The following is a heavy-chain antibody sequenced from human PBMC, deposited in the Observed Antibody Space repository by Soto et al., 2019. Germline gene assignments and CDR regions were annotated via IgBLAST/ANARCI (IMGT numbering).Heavy chain of an antibody. CDR2: IYYSGST. CDR1: GGSISSYY. J-gene: IGHJ6*02. CDR3: ARDNFWSGPREDYYYYGMDV. V-gene: IGHV4-59*01. D-gene: IGHD3-3*01. Sequence: QVQLQESGPGLVKPSETLSLTCTVSGGSISSYYWSWIRQPPGKGLEWIGYIYYSGSTNYNPSLTSRVTISVDTSKNQFSLKRSSVTAADTAVYYCARDNFWSGPREDYYYYGMDVWGQGTTVTVSS.